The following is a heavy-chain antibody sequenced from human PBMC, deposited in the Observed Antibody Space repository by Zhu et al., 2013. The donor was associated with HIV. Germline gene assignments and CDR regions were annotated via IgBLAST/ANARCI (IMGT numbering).Heavy chain of an antibody. CDR1: GYTFTSHA. V-gene: IGHV1-3*01. Sequence: QVQLVQSGAEVKKPGASVKVSCKASGYTFTSHAIHWVRQAPGQRLEWMGWINAGNGNTKYSQKFQGRVSITRDTSASTAYMELSSLISEDTAVYYCARADVLRFFDWLFGNYWGQGTLVTVSS. J-gene: IGHJ4*02. CDR2: INAGNGNT. D-gene: IGHD3-9*01. CDR3: ARADVLRFFDWLFGNY.